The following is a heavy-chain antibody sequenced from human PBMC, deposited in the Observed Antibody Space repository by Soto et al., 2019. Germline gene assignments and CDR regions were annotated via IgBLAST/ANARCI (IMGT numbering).Heavy chain of an antibody. CDR3: ARDRGRLQLRGNFSYSCDV. D-gene: IGHD5-12*01. V-gene: IGHV1-69*12. J-gene: IGHJ6*02. Sequence: QVHLEHSGAEVKRHGSSVKVSCKASGGTFSNSAISWVRQAPGQGLEWMGVIMPIFRTPDYAQKFQGRVTSTVGECSSTAYMALNVLTSDAAAMYYCARDRGRLQLRGNFSYSCDVWGQGTTVTGSS. CDR1: GGTFSNSA. CDR2: IMPIFRTP.